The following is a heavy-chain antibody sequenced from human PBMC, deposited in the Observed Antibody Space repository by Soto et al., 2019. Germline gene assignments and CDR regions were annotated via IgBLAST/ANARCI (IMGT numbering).Heavy chain of an antibody. J-gene: IGHJ4*02. D-gene: IGHD7-27*01. CDR3: ARRWGRTFDY. CDR2: IHYSGST. Sequence: SETLSLTCTVSGGSISSYYWSWIRQPPGKGLEWIGYIHYSGSTNYNPSLKSRVTISVDTSKNQFSLKLSSVTAADTAVYYCARRWGRTFDYWGQGTLVTVSS. V-gene: IGHV4-59*01. CDR1: GGSISSYY.